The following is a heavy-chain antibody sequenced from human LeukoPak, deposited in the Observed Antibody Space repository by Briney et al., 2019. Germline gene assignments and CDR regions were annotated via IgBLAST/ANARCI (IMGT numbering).Heavy chain of an antibody. J-gene: IGHJ6*02. V-gene: IGHV1-2*02. Sequence: ASVKVSCKASGYTFTGYYMHWVRQAPGQGLEWMGWINPNSGGTNYAQKFQGRVTMTRDTSISTAYMELSRLRSDDTAVYYCARDITPVYYDFWSGYSDYYYGMDVRGQGTTVTVSS. CDR2: INPNSGGT. CDR1: GYTFTGYY. CDR3: ARDITPVYYDFWSGYSDYYYGMDV. D-gene: IGHD3-3*01.